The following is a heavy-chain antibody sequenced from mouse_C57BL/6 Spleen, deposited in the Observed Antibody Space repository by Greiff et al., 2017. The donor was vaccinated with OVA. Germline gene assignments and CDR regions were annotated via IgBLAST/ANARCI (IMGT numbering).Heavy chain of an antibody. CDR3: TRGAPLYYGSSLYYFDY. Sequence: EVMLVESGEGLVKPGGSLKLSCAASGFTFSSYAMSWVRQTPEKRLEWVAYISSGGDYIYYADTVKGRFTISRDNARNTLYLQMSSLKSEDTAMYYCTRGAPLYYGSSLYYFDYWGQGTTLTVSS. V-gene: IGHV5-9-1*02. CDR1: GFTFSSYA. CDR2: ISSGGDYI. J-gene: IGHJ2*01. D-gene: IGHD1-1*01.